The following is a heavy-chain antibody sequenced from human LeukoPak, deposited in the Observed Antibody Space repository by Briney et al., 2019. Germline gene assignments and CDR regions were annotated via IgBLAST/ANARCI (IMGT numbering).Heavy chain of an antibody. CDR1: GDSFGAYG. D-gene: IGHD3-10*01. CDR2: FNPIFGSA. Sequence: AASVKVSCKASGDSFGAYGITWVRQALGQGLEWMGGFNPIFGSAQYAQKFQGRVTITMDVSARTVYMELSSLRSEDTTIYYCVRDFGSGVFDPWGQGTLVTVSS. CDR3: VRDFGSGVFDP. V-gene: IGHV1-69*05. J-gene: IGHJ5*02.